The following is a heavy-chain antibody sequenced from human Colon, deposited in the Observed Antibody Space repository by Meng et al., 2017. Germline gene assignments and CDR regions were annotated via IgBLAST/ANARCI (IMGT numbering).Heavy chain of an antibody. D-gene: IGHD6-19*01. CDR1: GGTFSNFA. V-gene: IGHV1-3*01. CDR2: IAAGNDNT. CDR3: ATGYSSGQPY. J-gene: IGHJ4*02. Sequence: QVQLVQSGAEVKKPGSSVNVSCKASGGTFSNFAVSWVRQAPGQGLEWMGWIAAGNDNTRYSKNLQGRVTLTRDTSASTAYMELSSLTSEDTAVYYCATGYSSGQPYWGQGTLVTVSS.